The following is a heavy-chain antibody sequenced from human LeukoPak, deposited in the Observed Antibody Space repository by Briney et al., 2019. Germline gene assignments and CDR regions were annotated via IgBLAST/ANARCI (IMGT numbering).Heavy chain of an antibody. V-gene: IGHV1-18*01. D-gene: IGHD5-12*01. CDR2: MNPNSGNT. Sequence: ASVKVSCKASGYTFTSYDINWVRQATGQGLEWMGWMNPNSGNTNYAQKLQGRVTMTTDTSTSTAYMELRSLRSDDTAVYYCARVSEVVATEIDYWGQGTLVTVSS. J-gene: IGHJ4*02. CDR3: ARVSEVVATEIDY. CDR1: GYTFTSYD.